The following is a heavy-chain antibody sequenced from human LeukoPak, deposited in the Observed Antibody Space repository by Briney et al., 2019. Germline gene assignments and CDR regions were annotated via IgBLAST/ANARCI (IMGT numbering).Heavy chain of an antibody. D-gene: IGHD3-10*01. Sequence: SETLSLTCAVYGGSFSGYYWSWIRQPPGKGLEWIGEINHSGSTNYNPSLKSRVTISVDTSENQFSLKLSSVTAADTAVYYCARRSPARRGYYGSGSYRYWGQGTLVTVSS. V-gene: IGHV4-34*01. CDR2: INHSGST. CDR1: GGSFSGYY. J-gene: IGHJ4*02. CDR3: ARRSPARRGYYGSGSYRY.